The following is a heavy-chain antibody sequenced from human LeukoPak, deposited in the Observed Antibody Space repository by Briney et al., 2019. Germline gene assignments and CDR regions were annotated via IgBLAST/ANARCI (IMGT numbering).Heavy chain of an antibody. V-gene: IGHV3-48*04. CDR2: ISSSSSTI. D-gene: IGHD3-10*01. CDR3: ARDRGSTTMIRGVNHY. J-gene: IGHJ4*02. CDR1: GFTFSSYS. Sequence: GGSLRLSCAASGFTFSSYSMNWVRQAPGKGLEWVSYISSSSSTIYYADSVKGRFTISRDNTRNSLSLQMNDLRAEDTAVYYCARDRGSTTMIRGVNHYWGQGTLVTVSS.